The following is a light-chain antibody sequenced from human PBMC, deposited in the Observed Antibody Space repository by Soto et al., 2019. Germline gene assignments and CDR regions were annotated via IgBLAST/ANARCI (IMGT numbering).Light chain of an antibody. CDR1: SSNIGAGYD. CDR3: ASWDDTLDAQV. Sequence: QSVLTQPPSVSGAPGQRVTISCTGSSSNIGAGYDVHWYQQLPGTAPKLLIYGNSNRPSGVPDRFSGSKSGTSASLAISGLRSDDEATYYCASWDDTLDAQVFGGGTKVTVL. J-gene: IGLJ3*02. CDR2: GNS. V-gene: IGLV1-40*01.